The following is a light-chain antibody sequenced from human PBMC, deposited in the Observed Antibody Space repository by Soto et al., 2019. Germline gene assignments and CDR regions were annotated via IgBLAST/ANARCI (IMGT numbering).Light chain of an antibody. CDR3: QQYNSGRA. J-gene: IGKJ1*01. CDR2: AAS. V-gene: IGKV1-9*01. CDR1: QGISSY. Sequence: DIQMTQSPSTLSASVGDTVTITCRASQGISSYLAWYQQKPGKAPKLLIYAASTLQSGVPSRFSGSGSGTEFTLTISSLQPDDFATYYCQQYNSGRAFGQGTKVDIK.